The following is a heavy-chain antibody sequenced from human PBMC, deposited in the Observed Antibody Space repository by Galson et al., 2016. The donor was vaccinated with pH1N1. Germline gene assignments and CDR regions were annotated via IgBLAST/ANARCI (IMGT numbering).Heavy chain of an antibody. J-gene: IGHJ4*02. CDR3: AKGLTLVRGLIYLPNFDY. V-gene: IGHV3-53*01. CDR1: GFTVSSNY. CDR2: VYSGATI. D-gene: IGHD3-10*01. Sequence: SLRLSCAASGFTVSSNYMSWVRQAPGKGLEWVSIVYSGATIYYADSVKGRFTVSRDNAKNTLYLQLNSLRAEDTAVYYCAKGLTLVRGLIYLPNFDYWGQGTLVTVSS.